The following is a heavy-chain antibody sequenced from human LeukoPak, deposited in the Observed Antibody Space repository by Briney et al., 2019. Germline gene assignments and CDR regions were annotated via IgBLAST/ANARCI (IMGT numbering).Heavy chain of an antibody. CDR1: GFTFSSYS. CDR3: ARDGYYYDSSGYFDFDY. Sequence: GGSLRLSCAASGFTFSSYSMNWVRQAPGKGLEWVSSISSSSSYIYYADSVKGRFTIPRDNAKNSLYLQMNSLRAEDTAVYYCARDGYYYDSSGYFDFDYWGQGTLVTVSS. J-gene: IGHJ4*02. CDR2: ISSSSSYI. D-gene: IGHD3-22*01. V-gene: IGHV3-21*01.